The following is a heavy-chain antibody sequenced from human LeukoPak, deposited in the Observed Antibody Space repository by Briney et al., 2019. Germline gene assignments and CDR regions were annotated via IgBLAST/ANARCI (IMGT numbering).Heavy chain of an antibody. Sequence: GGSLRLSCAASGFTFSSYAMSWVRQAPGKGLEWVSAISGSGGSTYYADSVKGRFTISRDNSKNTLYPQMNSLRAEDTAVYYCAKDWEYDFWSGYQPRLDYWGQGTLITVSS. CDR2: ISGSGGST. CDR1: GFTFSSYA. D-gene: IGHD3-3*01. V-gene: IGHV3-23*01. CDR3: AKDWEYDFWSGYQPRLDY. J-gene: IGHJ4*02.